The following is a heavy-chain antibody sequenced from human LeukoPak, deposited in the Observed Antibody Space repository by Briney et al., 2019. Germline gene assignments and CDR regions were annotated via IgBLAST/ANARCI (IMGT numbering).Heavy chain of an antibody. CDR1: GFAFSVYA. CDR3: VKPISGGLAVTADWFHP. CDR2: INANSGTT. J-gene: IGHJ5*01. Sequence: GGSLRLSCSASGFAFSVYAMSWLRQPPGKGLEWVSTINANSGTTSYAASVRGRFTISRDNSKNTLYLQLNTLRADDTATYYCVKPISGGLAVTADWFHPWGQGTLVVVSP. D-gene: IGHD6-19*01. V-gene: IGHV3-23*01.